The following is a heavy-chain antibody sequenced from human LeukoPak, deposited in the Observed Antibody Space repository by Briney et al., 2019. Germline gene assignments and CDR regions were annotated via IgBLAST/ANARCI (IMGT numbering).Heavy chain of an antibody. CDR3: ARQRGTAMVFAGSYYMDV. Sequence: SQTLSLTCAISGDSVSSNSAAWNWIRQSPSRGLEWLGRTYYRSKWYNDYAVSVKSRITINPDTSKNQFSLQLNSVTPEDTAVYYCARQRGTAMVFAGSYYMDVWGKGTTVTVSS. D-gene: IGHD5-18*01. V-gene: IGHV6-1*01. CDR1: GDSVSSNSAA. J-gene: IGHJ6*03. CDR2: TYYRSKWYN.